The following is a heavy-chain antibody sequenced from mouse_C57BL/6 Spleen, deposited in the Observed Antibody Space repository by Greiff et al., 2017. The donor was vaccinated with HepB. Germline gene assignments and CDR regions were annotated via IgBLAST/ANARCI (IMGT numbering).Heavy chain of an antibody. D-gene: IGHD2-4*01. CDR2: IYPGSGNT. V-gene: IGHV1-76*01. CDR3: ARPTYDYDGVAY. CDR1: GYTFTDYY. J-gene: IGHJ3*01. Sequence: QVQLQQSGAELVRPGASVKLSCKASGYTFTDYYINWVKQRPGQGLEWIARIYPGSGNTYYNEKFKGKATLTAEKSSSTAYMQLSSLTSEDSAVYFCARPTYDYDGVAYWGQGTLSLSLQ.